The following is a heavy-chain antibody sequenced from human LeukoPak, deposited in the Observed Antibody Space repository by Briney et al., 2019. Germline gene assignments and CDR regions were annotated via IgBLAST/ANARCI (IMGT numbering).Heavy chain of an antibody. Sequence: SETLSLTCTVSGGSISSSNYFWGWIRQPPGKGLEWIGNIYYSGSTYCNPSLKSRVTISVDTSKNQFSLQLSSVTVADTAVYYCARQLYSSATVWGQGTTVTVSS. J-gene: IGHJ6*02. CDR1: GGSISSSNYF. CDR2: IYYSGST. V-gene: IGHV4-39*01. D-gene: IGHD6-25*01. CDR3: ARQLYSSATV.